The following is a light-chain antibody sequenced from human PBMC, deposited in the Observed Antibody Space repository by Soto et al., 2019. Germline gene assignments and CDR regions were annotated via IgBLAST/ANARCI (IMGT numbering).Light chain of an antibody. J-gene: IGLJ2*01. CDR3: AAWDDSLNAL. CDR1: SSNIGSNN. Sequence: QAVVTQPPSASGTPGQRVTISCSGSSSNIGSNNVNWYQQLPGTAPKLLIYSDNQRPSGVPDRFSASKSGTSASLAISGLQSEDEADYYCAAWDDSLNALFGGGTKLTVL. CDR2: SDN. V-gene: IGLV1-44*01.